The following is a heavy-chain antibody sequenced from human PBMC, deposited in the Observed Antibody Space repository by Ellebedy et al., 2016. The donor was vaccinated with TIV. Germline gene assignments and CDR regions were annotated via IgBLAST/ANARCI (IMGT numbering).Heavy chain of an antibody. D-gene: IGHD7-27*01. CDR3: AKGGPLGIGGGGYFDY. Sequence: GGSLRLSCAASGFTFSSCAMSWVRQAPGKGLEWVSAISGSGRSTYYADSVKGRFTISRDNSKNTLYLQMNNLRAEDTAVYYCAKGGPLGIGGGGYFDYWGQGTLVTVSS. J-gene: IGHJ4*02. V-gene: IGHV3-23*01. CDR2: ISGSGRST. CDR1: GFTFSSCA.